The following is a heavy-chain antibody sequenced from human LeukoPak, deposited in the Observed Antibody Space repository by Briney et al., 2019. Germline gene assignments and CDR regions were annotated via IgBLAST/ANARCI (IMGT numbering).Heavy chain of an antibody. V-gene: IGHV4-59*01. D-gene: IGHD4-17*01. CDR3: ARAAIYGDCAVRAFDI. CDR1: GGSISSYY. CDR2: IYYSGST. Sequence: SETLSLTCTVSGGSISSYYWSWIRQPPGKGLEWIGYIYYSGSTNYSPSLKSRVTISVDTSKNQFSLKLSSVTAADTAVYYCARAAIYGDCAVRAFDIWGQGTMVTVSS. J-gene: IGHJ3*02.